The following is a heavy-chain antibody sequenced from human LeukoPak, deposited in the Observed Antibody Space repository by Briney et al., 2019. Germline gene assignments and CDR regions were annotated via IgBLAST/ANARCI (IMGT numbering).Heavy chain of an antibody. CDR1: GFTFSSYA. V-gene: IGHV3-30*04. CDR3: ATNYYDSSGYYYVPYY. Sequence: RSGRSLRLSCAASGFTFSSYAMHWVRQAPGKGLEWVAVISYDGSNKYYADSVKGRFTISRDNSKNTLYLQMNSLRAEDTAVYYCATNYYDSSGYYYVPYYWDQGTLVTVSS. J-gene: IGHJ4*02. CDR2: ISYDGSNK. D-gene: IGHD3-22*01.